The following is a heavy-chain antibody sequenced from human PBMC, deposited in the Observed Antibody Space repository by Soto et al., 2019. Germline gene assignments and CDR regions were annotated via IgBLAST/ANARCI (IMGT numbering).Heavy chain of an antibody. CDR1: GGSFSGYY. CDR2: INHSGST. D-gene: IGHD5-18*01. J-gene: IGHJ4*02. CDR3: ARGVSDTAMAPFDY. V-gene: IGHV4-34*01. Sequence: LSLTCAVYGGSFSGYYWSWIRQPPGKGLEWIGEINHSGSTNYNPSLKSRVTISVDASKNQFSLKLSSVTAADTAVYYCARGVSDTAMAPFDYWGQGTLVTVSS.